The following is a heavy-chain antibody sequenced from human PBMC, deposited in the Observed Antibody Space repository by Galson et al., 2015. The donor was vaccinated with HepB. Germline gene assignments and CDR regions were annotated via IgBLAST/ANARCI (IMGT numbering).Heavy chain of an antibody. CDR1: GYTFTDNY. V-gene: IGHV1-69-2*01. D-gene: IGHD5-12*01. J-gene: IGHJ3*01. Sequence: VKVSCKVSGYTFTDNYIHWVQKAPGKGLEWVGLVDPEDGDTIYTQKFQGRVTIRADTSRDTSYMELSSLTYEDTAIYYCTTGDGSAEGGFNLWGQGTMVTVSS. CDR2: VDPEDGDT. CDR3: TTGDGSAEGGFNL.